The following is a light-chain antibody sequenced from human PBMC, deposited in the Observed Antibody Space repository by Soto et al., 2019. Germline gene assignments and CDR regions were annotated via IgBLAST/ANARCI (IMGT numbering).Light chain of an antibody. CDR1: QSVSNI. J-gene: IGKJ2*02. V-gene: IGKV3-15*01. CDR3: QQYNNWPPGT. Sequence: EIVMTQSPATLSVSPGERATLSCRASQSVSNILAWYQQKPGQAPRLLIYHASTRAAGIPVRFSGSGSGTEFTLTISSLQSEDSGVYYCQQYNNWPPGTFGPGTKLEI. CDR2: HAS.